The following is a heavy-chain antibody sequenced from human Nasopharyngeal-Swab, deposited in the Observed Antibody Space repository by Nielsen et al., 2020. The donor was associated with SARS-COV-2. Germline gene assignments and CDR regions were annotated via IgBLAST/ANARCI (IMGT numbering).Heavy chain of an antibody. CDR2: ASYHGNTD. D-gene: IGHD1-1*01. CDR1: GFSFSAHR. Sequence: GGSLRLSCAASGFSFSAHRVHWVRQAPGKGLQWVAVASYHGNTDRYADSVKGRFTFSRDSAKNTLYLQMNSLKAEDTAIYYCARQATGLDYWGHGILVTVSS. CDR3: ARQATGLDY. V-gene: IGHV3-30*01. J-gene: IGHJ4*01.